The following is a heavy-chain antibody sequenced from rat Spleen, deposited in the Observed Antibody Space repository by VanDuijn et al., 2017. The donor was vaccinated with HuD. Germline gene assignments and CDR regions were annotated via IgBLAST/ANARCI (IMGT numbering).Heavy chain of an antibody. V-gene: IGHV5-22*01. CDR3: ARHEDYGGYSRDYFGY. D-gene: IGHD1-11*01. J-gene: IGHJ2*01. CDR1: GFTFSDYY. Sequence: EVQLVESGGGLVQPGRSMKLSCAVSGFTFSDYYMAWVRQAPKKGLEWVASISYEGTSTYYGDSVKGRFTISRDNAKSTLYLQMNSLRSEDTATYYCARHEDYGGYSRDYFGYWGQGVMVTVSS. CDR2: ISYEGTST.